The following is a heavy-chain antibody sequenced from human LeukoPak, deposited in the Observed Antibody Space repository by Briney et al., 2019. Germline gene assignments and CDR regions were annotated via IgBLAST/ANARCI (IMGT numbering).Heavy chain of an antibody. CDR2: VRGSGSDT. J-gene: IGHJ4*02. CDR1: GFTFRTYA. D-gene: IGHD1-26*01. CDR3: ASGRLVGAPDY. Sequence: GGSLRLSCAASGFTFRTYAMSWVRQAPGKGLEWVSAVRGSGSDTYYADSVKGRFTISRDNSKNTLYLQMNSLRAEDTAIYYCASGRLVGAPDYWGQGTLVTVSS. V-gene: IGHV3-23*01.